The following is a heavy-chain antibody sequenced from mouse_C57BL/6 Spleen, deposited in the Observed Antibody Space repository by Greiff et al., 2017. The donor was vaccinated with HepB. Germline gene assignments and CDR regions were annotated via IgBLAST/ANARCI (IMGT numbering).Heavy chain of an antibody. D-gene: IGHD4-1*01. Sequence: EVHLVESGGGLVKPGGSLKLSCAASGFTFSSYAMSWVRQTPEKRLEWVATISDGGSYTYYPDNVKGRFTISRDNAKNNLYLQMSHLKSEDTAMYYCAREEELVPFDYWGQGTTLTVSS. V-gene: IGHV5-4*01. CDR2: ISDGGSYT. CDR3: AREEELVPFDY. CDR1: GFTFSSYA. J-gene: IGHJ2*01.